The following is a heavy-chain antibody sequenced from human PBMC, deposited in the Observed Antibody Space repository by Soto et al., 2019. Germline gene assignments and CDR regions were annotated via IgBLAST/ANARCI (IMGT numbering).Heavy chain of an antibody. V-gene: IGHV1-69*06. Sequence: QVQLVQSGAEVQTPGSSLKVSCKVSGSRFSNYVISWVRQAPGHGLEWLGRIIPIFNSTKYAQSFQGRVTITADKSTSTASLELSSLRSDDTAVYYCAREGRGKKAGYNGLVSLGYWGQGNLVTVSS. CDR1: GSRFSNYV. J-gene: IGHJ4*02. D-gene: IGHD2-2*02. CDR2: IIPIFNST. CDR3: AREGRGKKAGYNGLVSLGY.